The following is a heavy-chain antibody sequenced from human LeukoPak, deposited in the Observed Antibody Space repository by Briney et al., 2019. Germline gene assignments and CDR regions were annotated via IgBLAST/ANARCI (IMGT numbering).Heavy chain of an antibody. CDR2: INHIGST. CDR3: ARGLSGSYYGDYFDS. D-gene: IGHD1-26*01. J-gene: IGHJ4*02. CDR1: GGSFSGYY. Sequence: PSETLSLTCAVYGGSFSGYYWSWIRQPPGKGLEWIGEINHIGSTNYNASLKSRVIISVDMSKNQFSLTLTSVTAADTAVYYCARGLSGSYYGDYFDSWGQGTLVTVSS. V-gene: IGHV4-34*01.